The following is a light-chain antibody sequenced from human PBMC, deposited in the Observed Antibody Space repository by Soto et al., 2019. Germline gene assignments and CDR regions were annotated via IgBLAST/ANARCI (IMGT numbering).Light chain of an antibody. CDR3: QQYNTYPWT. V-gene: IGKV1-5*01. Sequence: IQMTQSPSTLSGSVGDRVTITCRASQTISSWLAWYQQKPGKAPKLLIYDASSLECGVPSRFSGSGSGTEFTLTISSLQPDDFATYYCQQYNTYPWTFGQGTKVDIK. CDR1: QTISSW. J-gene: IGKJ1*01. CDR2: DAS.